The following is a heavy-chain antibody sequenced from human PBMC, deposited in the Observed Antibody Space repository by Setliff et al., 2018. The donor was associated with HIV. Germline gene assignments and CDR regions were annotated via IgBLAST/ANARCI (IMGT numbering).Heavy chain of an antibody. CDR1: GGTFSSYA. J-gene: IGHJ6*03. CDR3: ASDSPAARFEELEDYYYYFMDV. V-gene: IGHV1-69*13. D-gene: IGHD3-10*01. Sequence: SVKVSCKASGGTFSSYAISWVRQAPGQGLEWMGGIIPIFGTANYAQKFQGRVTITADESTSTAYMELSSLRFEDTAIYYCASDSPAARFEELEDYYYYFMDVWGKGTTVTVS. CDR2: IIPIFGTA.